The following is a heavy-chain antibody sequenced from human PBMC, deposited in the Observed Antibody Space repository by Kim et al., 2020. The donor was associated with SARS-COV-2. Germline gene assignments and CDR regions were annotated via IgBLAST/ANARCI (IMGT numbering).Heavy chain of an antibody. V-gene: IGHV4-59*08. CDR2: IYYSGST. CDR3: ARHNYDILTGWNPYYFDY. CDR1: GGSISSYY. D-gene: IGHD3-9*01. Sequence: SETLSLTCTVSGGSISSYYWSWIRQPPGKGLEWIGYIYYSGSTNYNPSLKSRVTISVDTSKNQFSLKLSSVTAADTAVYDCARHNYDILTGWNPYYFDY. J-gene: IGHJ4*01.